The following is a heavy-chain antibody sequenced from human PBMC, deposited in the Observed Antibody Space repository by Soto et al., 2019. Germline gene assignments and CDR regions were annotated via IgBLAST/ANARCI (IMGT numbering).Heavy chain of an antibody. CDR2: IYYSGST. CDR3: ARILAARSSYYYYGMDV. V-gene: IGHV4-39*01. Sequence: SETLSLTCTVSGGSISSSSYYWGWIRQPPGKGLEWIGSIYYSGSTYYNPSLKSRVTISVDTSKNQFSLKLSSVTAADTAVYYCARILAARSSYYYYGMDVWGQGTTVTVSS. D-gene: IGHD6-19*01. CDR1: GGSISSSSYY. J-gene: IGHJ6*02.